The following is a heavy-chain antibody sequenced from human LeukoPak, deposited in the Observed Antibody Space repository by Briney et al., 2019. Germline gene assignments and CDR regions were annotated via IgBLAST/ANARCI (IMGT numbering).Heavy chain of an antibody. J-gene: IGHJ4*02. D-gene: IGHD6-13*01. CDR1: GFTFSSYA. CDR2: ISGSGGST. V-gene: IGHV3-23*01. CDR3: AKGKQQQLVPYDY. Sequence: GGSLRLSCAASGFTFSSYAMSWVRQAPGKGLEWVSAISGSGGSTYYADSVKGRFTISRDNSKNALYLQMNSLRAEDTAVYYCAKGKQQQLVPYDYWGQGTLVTVSS.